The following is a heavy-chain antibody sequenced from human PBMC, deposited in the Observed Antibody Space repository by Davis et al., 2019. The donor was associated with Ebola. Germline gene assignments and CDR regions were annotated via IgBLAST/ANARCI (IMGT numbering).Heavy chain of an antibody. J-gene: IGHJ4*02. V-gene: IGHV3-7*03. Sequence: PGGSLRLSCAASGFIFSSHWMTWVRQSPGKGLEWVANIKQDGSEKYYVDSVKGRFTISRDNAKNSLYLQMNSLRGEDTAVYYCASRPADTFYYGVFDYWGQGALVTVS. CDR3: ASRPADTFYYGVFDY. D-gene: IGHD3-3*01. CDR1: GFIFSSHW. CDR2: IKQDGSEK.